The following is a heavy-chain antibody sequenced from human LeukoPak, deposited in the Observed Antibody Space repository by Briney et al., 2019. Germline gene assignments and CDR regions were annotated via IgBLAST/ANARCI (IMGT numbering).Heavy chain of an antibody. V-gene: IGHV3-30*02. CDR3: AKDRSIAAAGTDYFGY. D-gene: IGHD6-13*01. Sequence: GGSLRLSCAASGFAASGFTFSTFGMHWVRQAPGKGLEWVAFIRYDGSNKYYADSVKGRFTISRDDSKNTLYLQMNSLRAEDTAVYYCAKDRSIAAAGTDYFGYWGQGTLVTVSS. J-gene: IGHJ4*02. CDR2: IRYDGSNK. CDR1: GFTFSTFG.